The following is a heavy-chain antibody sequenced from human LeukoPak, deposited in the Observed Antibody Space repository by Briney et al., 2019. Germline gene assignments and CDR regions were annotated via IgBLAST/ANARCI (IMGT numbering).Heavy chain of an antibody. Sequence: GGSLRLSCAASRFSFRSYDMHWVRQAPGKGLEWLAVISYDGSNTYYTDSVKGRFTISRDNSKNTLYLQMNSLRPEDTAVYYCAKDGQLGGSSWFTLYFDYWGQGTLVTVSS. D-gene: IGHD6-13*01. CDR2: ISYDGSNT. J-gene: IGHJ4*02. CDR3: AKDGQLGGSSWFTLYFDY. V-gene: IGHV3-30*18. CDR1: RFSFRSYD.